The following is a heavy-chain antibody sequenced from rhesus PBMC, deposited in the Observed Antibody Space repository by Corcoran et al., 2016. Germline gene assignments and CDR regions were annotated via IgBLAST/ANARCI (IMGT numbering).Heavy chain of an antibody. CDR3: AKPGYSSCSIGEDGLDS. Sequence: EVQLVESGGGLAKPGGSLRLYGAACGFTFRSDWRNWVRQARGKGLEWVSAINGGGCSPYYAASVKGRFTIARNNSKNTLSLQWTSLTAADTAVYYCAKPGYSSCSIGEDGLDSWGLVVVITVSS. CDR1: GFTFRSDW. CDR2: INGGGCSP. J-gene: IGHJ6*01. D-gene: IGHD6-13*01. V-gene: IGHV3S25*01.